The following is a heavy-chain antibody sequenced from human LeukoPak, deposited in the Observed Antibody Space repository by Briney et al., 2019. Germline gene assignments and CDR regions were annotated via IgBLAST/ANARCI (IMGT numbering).Heavy chain of an antibody. J-gene: IGHJ4*02. Sequence: ASVKVYCKAAGHKFGSYGIGWVRHAPGRGLEWVGWFSAYNGDTKYADKVQGRLIMTTDISTTTSYMDLRSLRSDDTAVYYCGRVELRYFDYWGQGTLVTVSS. CDR1: GHKFGSYG. CDR2: FSAYNGDT. D-gene: IGHD5-24*01. CDR3: GRVELRYFDY. V-gene: IGHV1-18*04.